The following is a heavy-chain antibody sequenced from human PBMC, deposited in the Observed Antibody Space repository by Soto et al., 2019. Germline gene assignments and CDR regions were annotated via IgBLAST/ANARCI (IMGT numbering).Heavy chain of an antibody. CDR1: GFTFSSYE. V-gene: IGHV3-48*03. CDR3: ARVGGAGTGWFDP. D-gene: IGHD6-13*01. J-gene: IGHJ5*02. CDR2: ISSSGSTI. Sequence: GSLRLSCAASGFTFSSYEMNWVRQAPGKGLEWVSYISSSGSTIYYADSVKGRFTISRDNAKNSLYLQMNSLRAEDTAVYYCARVGGAGTGWFDPWGQGTLVTVSS.